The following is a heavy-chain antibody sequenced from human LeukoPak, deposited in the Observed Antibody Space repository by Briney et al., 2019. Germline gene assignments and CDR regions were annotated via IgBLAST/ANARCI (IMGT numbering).Heavy chain of an antibody. J-gene: IGHJ4*02. CDR2: IKQDESQK. Sequence: GGSLRLSCVASGFTFSSSWMSWVRQAPGRGLEWVANIKQDESQKYYVDSVKGRFTVSRDNAKNSLYLQMNSLRAEDTAVYYCARCRFSGTSCDFDSWGQGTLVTVSS. V-gene: IGHV3-7*03. CDR3: ARCRFSGTSCDFDS. D-gene: IGHD2-2*01. CDR1: GFTFSSSW.